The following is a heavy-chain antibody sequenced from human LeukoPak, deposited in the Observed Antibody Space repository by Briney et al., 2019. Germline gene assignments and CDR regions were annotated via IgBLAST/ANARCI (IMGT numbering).Heavy chain of an antibody. CDR2: INPNSGGT. CDR1: GYTFTGYY. J-gene: IGHJ6*03. V-gene: IGHV1-2*02. Sequence: ASVKVSCKASGYTFTGYYIHWVRQATGQGLEWMGWINPNSGGTNYAQKFQGRVTMTRDTSTSTAYMELSRLRSDDTAVYYCARDLYGSGSLYYYYYMDVWGKGTTVTISS. D-gene: IGHD3-10*01. CDR3: ARDLYGSGSLYYYYYMDV.